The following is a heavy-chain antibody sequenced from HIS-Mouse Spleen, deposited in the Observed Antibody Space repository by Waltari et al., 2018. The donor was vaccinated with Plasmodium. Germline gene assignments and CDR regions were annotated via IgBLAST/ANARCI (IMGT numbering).Heavy chain of an antibody. J-gene: IGHJ4*02. CDR3: ARDRITGTSYFDY. Sequence: QLQLQESGPGLVKPSETLSLTCTVSGGPISRSRSYWGGLRQPPGKGLEWIGSIYYSGSTYYNPSLKSRVTISVDTSKNQFSLKLSSVTAADTAVYYCARDRITGTSYFDYWGQGTLVTVSS. CDR2: IYYSGST. V-gene: IGHV4-39*07. CDR1: GGPISRSRSY. D-gene: IGHD1-7*01.